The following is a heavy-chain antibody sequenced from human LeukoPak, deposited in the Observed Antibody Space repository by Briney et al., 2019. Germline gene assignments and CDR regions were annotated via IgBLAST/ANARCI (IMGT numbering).Heavy chain of an antibody. CDR3: AREDDYYGSGSYYKDGYYYYYGMDV. V-gene: IGHV1-2*02. CDR1: GYTFTGYY. CDR2: INPNSGGT. J-gene: IGHJ6*02. D-gene: IGHD3-10*01. Sequence: ASVRVSFKASGYTFTGYYMHWVRRAPGQELEWMGWINPNSGGTNYAQKFQGRVTMTRDTSISTAYMELSRLRSDDTAVYYCAREDDYYGSGSYYKDGYYYYYGMDVWGQGTTVTVSS.